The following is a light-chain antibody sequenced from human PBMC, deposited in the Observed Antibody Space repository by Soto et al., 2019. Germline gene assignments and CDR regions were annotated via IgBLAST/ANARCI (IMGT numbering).Light chain of an antibody. V-gene: IGKV1-5*01. J-gene: IGKJ2*01. CDR1: QSINNW. CDR2: EAS. CDR3: QKYNSFPHT. Sequence: DIQMTQSPSTLSASVGDRVTITCRASQSINNWLAWYQQKPGKAPKLLIYEASSLESGVPSRFRGSGSGTEFTLIIRSLQPDDFATYYCQKYNSFPHTFGQGTKLEIK.